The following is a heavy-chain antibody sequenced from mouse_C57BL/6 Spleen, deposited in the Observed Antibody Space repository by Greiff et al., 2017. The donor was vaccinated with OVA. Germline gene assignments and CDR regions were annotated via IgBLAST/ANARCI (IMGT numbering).Heavy chain of an antibody. CDR2: IWSGGST. Sequence: VKLMESGPGLVQPSQSLSITCTVSGFSLTSYGVHWVRQSPGKGLEWLGVIWSGGSTDYNAAFISRLSISKDNSKSQVFFKMNSLQADDTAIYYCARNWQLGGVLFDYWGQGTTLTVSS. D-gene: IGHD4-1*02. J-gene: IGHJ2*01. CDR3: ARNWQLGGVLFDY. V-gene: IGHV2-2*01. CDR1: GFSLTSYG.